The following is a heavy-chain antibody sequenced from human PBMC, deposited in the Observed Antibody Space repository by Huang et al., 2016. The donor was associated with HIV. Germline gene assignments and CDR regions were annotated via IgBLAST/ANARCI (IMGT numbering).Heavy chain of an antibody. CDR2: SNPKRGGT. CDR3: ARDWSFGSSTSPAD. V-gene: IGHV1-2*02. Sequence: QVQLVQSGAEVKNPGASVRVSCKASGYTFTDSHIHWVRQAPGQGLEGRGWSNPKRGGTIDAQRFQGRVTMTRDTTISTVHMDLRRIQSDDTAVYFCARDWSFGSSTSPADWGQGTLVTVSS. D-gene: IGHD6-6*01. CDR1: GYTFTDSH. J-gene: IGHJ4*02.